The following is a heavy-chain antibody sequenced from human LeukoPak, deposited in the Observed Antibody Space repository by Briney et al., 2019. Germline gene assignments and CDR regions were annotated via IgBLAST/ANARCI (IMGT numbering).Heavy chain of an antibody. J-gene: IGHJ5*02. Sequence: GESLKISCAASGFIDSTKYMSWVRQAPGKGLEWVSVIYTDGGTYYADSVRGRFTISRDNSKNTLYLQMNSLRAEDTAVYYCASDQYSSSWYSSWGQGTLVTVSS. CDR3: ASDQYSSSWYSS. CDR2: IYTDGGT. D-gene: IGHD6-13*01. CDR1: GFIDSTKY. V-gene: IGHV3-53*01.